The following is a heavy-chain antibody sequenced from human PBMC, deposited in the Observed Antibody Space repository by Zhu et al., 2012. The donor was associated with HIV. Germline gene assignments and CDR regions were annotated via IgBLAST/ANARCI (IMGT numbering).Heavy chain of an antibody. Sequence: QVHLQQWGAGLLKPSETLSLTCAVYGGSFSGFYWSWIRQTPGKGLEWVGEINHSGITKYNPSLKSRVIISIDLSKNQFSLKMNSVTAADTAVYYCARPLISYDYGYLRAFDIWGQGTNGHRTLQ. J-gene: IGHJ3*02. V-gene: IGHV4-34*02. CDR3: ARPLISYDYGYLRAFDI. D-gene: IGHD5-18*01. CDR2: INHSGIT. CDR1: GGSFSGFY.